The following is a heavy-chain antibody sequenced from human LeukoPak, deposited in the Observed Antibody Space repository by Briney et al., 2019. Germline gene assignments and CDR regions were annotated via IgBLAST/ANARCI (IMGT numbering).Heavy chain of an antibody. Sequence: GGSLRLACAASGFTFSGSSMHWVRQAYGKVLEWVGRIRSKANSYATAYAAAGKGRFTICRDDSKHTAYLQMNSLKTEDTAVYYCTSPGRTYYYDSSGYYFLHWGQGTLVTVSS. CDR1: GFTFSGSS. CDR3: TSPGRTYYYDSSGYYFLH. J-gene: IGHJ1*01. V-gene: IGHV3-73*01. CDR2: IRSKANSYAT. D-gene: IGHD3-22*01.